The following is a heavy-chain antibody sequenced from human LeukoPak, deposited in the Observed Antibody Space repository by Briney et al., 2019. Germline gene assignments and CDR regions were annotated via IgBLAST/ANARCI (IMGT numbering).Heavy chain of an antibody. V-gene: IGHV3-11*01. CDR3: ASPRYLAAADHDAFDI. CDR2: ISSSGSTI. Sequence: GGSLRLSCAASGFTFSDYYMSWIRQAPGKGLEWVSYISSSGSTIYYADSVKGRFTISRDNAKNSLYLQMNSLRAEDTAVYYCASPRYLAAADHDAFDIWGQGTMVTVSS. D-gene: IGHD6-13*01. CDR1: GFTFSDYY. J-gene: IGHJ3*02.